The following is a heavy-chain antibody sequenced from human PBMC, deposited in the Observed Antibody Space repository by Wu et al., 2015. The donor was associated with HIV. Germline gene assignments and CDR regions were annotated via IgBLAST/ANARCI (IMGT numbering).Heavy chain of an antibody. V-gene: IGHV1-69*12. D-gene: IGHD7-27*01. CDR3: AREKRGRLNWGRTFGI. CDR2: IIPAFRTT. J-gene: IGHJ3*02. Sequence: QVQLVQSGAEVKKPGSSVKVSCKASGGSFNNYGLTWVRQAPGQGLEWVGVIIPAFRTTNYAQKFQDRVTITADESTRTAYMELRGLRSEDTGIYYCAREKRGRLNWGRTFGIWGQGTTVIVSS. CDR1: GGSFNNYG.